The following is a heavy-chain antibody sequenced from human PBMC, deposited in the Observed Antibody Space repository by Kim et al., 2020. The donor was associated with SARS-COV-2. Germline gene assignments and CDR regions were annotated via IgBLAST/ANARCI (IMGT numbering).Heavy chain of an antibody. V-gene: IGHV3-33*01. J-gene: IGHJ4*01. D-gene: IGHD5-12*01. CDR2: IWYDGSNK. CDR3: ARLPPTRSDYDDYFGN. Sequence: GGSLRLSCAASGFTFSNYGMHWVRQAPGKGLEWVAVIWYDGSNKYYADTVKGRFTISRDNSKNTLYLQMNSLRAEDTAVYYCARLPPTRSDYDDYFGNWG. CDR1: GFTFSNYG.